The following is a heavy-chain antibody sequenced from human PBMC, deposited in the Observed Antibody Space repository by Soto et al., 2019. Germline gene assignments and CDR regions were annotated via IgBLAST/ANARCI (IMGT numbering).Heavy chain of an antibody. D-gene: IGHD6-13*01. CDR2: INAGNGNT. Sequence: GASVKVSCKASGGTFSNYTISWVRQAPGQRLEWMGWINAGNGNTKYSQKFQGRVTITRDTSASTAYMELSSLRSEDTAVYYCARDLSSSSWPYYYYYYYGMDVWGQGTTVTVSS. J-gene: IGHJ6*02. CDR1: GGTFSNYT. CDR3: ARDLSSSSWPYYYYYYYGMDV. V-gene: IGHV1-3*01.